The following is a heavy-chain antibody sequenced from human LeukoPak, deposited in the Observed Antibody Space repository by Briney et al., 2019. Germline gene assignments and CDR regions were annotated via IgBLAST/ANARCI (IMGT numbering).Heavy chain of an antibody. CDR3: GRSGHYGTDV. CDR1: GYSFTSYW. V-gene: IGHV5-51*01. Sequence: AESLKISCTASGYSFTSYWIAWVRQMPGKGLEWMGIIYAGGSDTRYCPSFQGQVSITVDNSINTAYLQWRSLKASDAAMYYCGRSGHYGTDVWGQGTTVTVSS. D-gene: IGHD3-10*01. CDR2: IYAGGSDT. J-gene: IGHJ6*02.